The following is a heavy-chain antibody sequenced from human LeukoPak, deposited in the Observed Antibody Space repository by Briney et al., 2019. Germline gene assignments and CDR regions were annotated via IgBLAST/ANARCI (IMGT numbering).Heavy chain of an antibody. CDR3: ARGRRIVVLPGRGFFDL. V-gene: IGHV4-4*07. D-gene: IGHD4/OR15-4a*01. CDR1: GGSISSYY. CDR2: IYTSGST. J-gene: IGHJ2*01. Sequence: SATLSLTCTVSGGSISSYYWSWIRQPAGKGLEWIGRIYTSGSTNYNPSLQRRVTISVERAKKQVSLKLNAVTAADTAVYYCARGRRIVVLPGRGFFDLWGRGTLVTVSS.